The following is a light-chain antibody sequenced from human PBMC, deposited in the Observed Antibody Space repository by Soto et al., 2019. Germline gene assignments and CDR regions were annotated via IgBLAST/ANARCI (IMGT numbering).Light chain of an antibody. CDR2: QAS. V-gene: IGKV1-5*03. CDR1: ETINTW. CDR3: QQYNTYSGT. Sequence: DMQMTQSPPTLSASVGDTVTITCRPSETINTWLAWFQKKPGKAPKLLIYQASTLESGVPSRLRGSGDGTELTITISSMQTDDFETYYCQQYNTYSGTFGQGTKVDIK. J-gene: IGKJ1*01.